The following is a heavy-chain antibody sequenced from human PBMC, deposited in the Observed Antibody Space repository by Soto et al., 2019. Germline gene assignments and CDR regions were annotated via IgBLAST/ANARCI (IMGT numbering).Heavy chain of an antibody. CDR2: VNDSGNI. CDR1: GGSFSGYQ. V-gene: IGHV4-34*01. J-gene: IGHJ6*03. D-gene: IGHD3-10*01. CDR3: ARGLMLWFGELSRRGGYYYYMDV. Sequence: QVQLQQWGAGLLKPSETLSLTCAVYGGSFSGYQWSWIRQTPGKGLEWIGVVNDSGNINYNPSLKSGVTIFLYTPKKQISLKLSPVTAADTAVYYCARGLMLWFGELSRRGGYYYYMDVWGKGTTVIGSS.